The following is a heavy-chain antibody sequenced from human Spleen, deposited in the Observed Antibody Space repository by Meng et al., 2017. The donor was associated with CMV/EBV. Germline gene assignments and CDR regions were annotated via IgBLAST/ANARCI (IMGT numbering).Heavy chain of an antibody. CDR1: GYTFIDYY. J-gene: IGHJ2*01. V-gene: IGHV1-69-2*01. CDR3: ATGELSGYDF. CDR2: VDPEDGET. D-gene: IGHD5-12*01. Sequence: ILCKVSGYTFIDYYMHWVQEAPGKGLEWMGLVDPEDGETIYAEKFQGRVTITADTSTDTAYMELSSLRSEDTAMYYCATGELSGYDFWGRGTLVTVSS.